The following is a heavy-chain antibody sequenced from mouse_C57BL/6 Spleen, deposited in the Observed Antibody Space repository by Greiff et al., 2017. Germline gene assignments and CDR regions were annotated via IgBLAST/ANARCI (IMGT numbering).Heavy chain of an antibody. Sequence: VQLQQSGPELVKPGASVKIPCKASGYTFTDYNMDWVKQSHGKSLEWIGDINPNNGGTISNQKFKGKATLTVDKSSSTAYMERRSLTSEDTAVYYGARWALPLTTVVEGWYFDVWGTGTTVTVSS. J-gene: IGHJ1*03. V-gene: IGHV1-18*01. CDR1: GYTFTDYN. CDR2: INPNNGGT. D-gene: IGHD1-1*01. CDR3: ARWALPLTTVVEGWYFDV.